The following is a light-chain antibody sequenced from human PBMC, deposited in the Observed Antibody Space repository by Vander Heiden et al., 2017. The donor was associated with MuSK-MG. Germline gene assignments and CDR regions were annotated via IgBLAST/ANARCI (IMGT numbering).Light chain of an antibody. CDR2: GAS. CDR3: QQYGNSPVT. V-gene: IGKV3-20*01. Sequence: EIVLTQSPGTLSLSPGERATLSCRASLSVSSNFLAWYQQRPVQPPRLLIYGASSRATGIPDRISGSGSGTDFTLTISRLEPEDFAVYFCQQYGNSPVTFGQGTRLEIK. CDR1: LSVSSNF. J-gene: IGKJ5*01.